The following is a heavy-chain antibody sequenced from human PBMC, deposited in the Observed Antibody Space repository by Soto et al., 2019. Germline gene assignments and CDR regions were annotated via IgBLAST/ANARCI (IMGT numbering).Heavy chain of an antibody. D-gene: IGHD6-13*01. CDR3: ARDGGVTAPYSSSWXKHNWSDP. V-gene: IGHV1-69*04. J-gene: IGHJ5*02. CDR2: IIPILGIA. Sequence: SVKVSFKASGGTFSSYTISWVRQAPGQGLEWMGRIIPILGIANYAQKFQGRVTITADKSTSTAYMELSSLRSEDTAVYYCARDGGVTAPYSSSWXKHNWSDPWGQGTLVTVS. CDR1: GGTFSSYT.